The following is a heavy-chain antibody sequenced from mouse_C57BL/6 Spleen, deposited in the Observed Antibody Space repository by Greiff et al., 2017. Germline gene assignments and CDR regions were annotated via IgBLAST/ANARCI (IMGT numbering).Heavy chain of an antibody. CDR1: GYSITSGYY. Sequence: EVQLQQSGPGLVKPSQSLSLTCSVTGYSITSGYYWNWIRQFPGNKLEWMGYISYDGSNNYNPSLKNRISITRDTSKNQFFLKLNSVTTEDTATYYCARDIYYDYDDYYAMDYWGQGTSVTVSS. V-gene: IGHV3-6*01. J-gene: IGHJ4*01. CDR2: ISYDGSN. D-gene: IGHD2-4*01. CDR3: ARDIYYDYDDYYAMDY.